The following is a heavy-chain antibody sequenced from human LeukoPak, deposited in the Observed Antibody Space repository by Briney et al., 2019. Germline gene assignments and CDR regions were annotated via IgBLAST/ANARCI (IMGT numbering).Heavy chain of an antibody. Sequence: SETLSLTYTVSGGSISSYYWSWIRQPPGKGLEWIGFIYCSGNTNYNPSLKSRVTISVDTSKNQFSLKLSSVTAADTAVYYCARDTLDYFDYWGQGALVTVSS. CDR3: ARDTLDYFDY. CDR1: GGSISSYY. CDR2: IYCSGNT. J-gene: IGHJ4*02. V-gene: IGHV4-59*01.